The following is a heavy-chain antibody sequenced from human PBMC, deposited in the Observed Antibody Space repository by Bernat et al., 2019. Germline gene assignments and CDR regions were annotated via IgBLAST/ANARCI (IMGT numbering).Heavy chain of an antibody. CDR3: AKDPIQQWLVSSLRGGYYYGMDV. V-gene: IGHV3-23*01. Sequence: EVQLLESGGGLVQPGGSLRLSCAASGFTFSSYAMSWVRQAPGKGLEWVSAISGSGGSTYYAASVQGRFTISRDNSKNTLYLQMNSLRAEDTAVYYCAKDPIQQWLVSSLRGGYYYGMDVWGQGTTVTVSS. CDR1: GFTFSSYA. D-gene: IGHD6-19*01. J-gene: IGHJ6*02. CDR2: ISGSGGST.